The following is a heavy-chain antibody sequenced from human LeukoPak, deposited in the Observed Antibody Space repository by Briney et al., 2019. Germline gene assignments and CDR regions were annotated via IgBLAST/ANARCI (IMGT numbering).Heavy chain of an antibody. J-gene: IGHJ4*02. D-gene: IGHD6-6*01. Sequence: GGSLRLSCAASGFTFSSYAMSWVRQAPGKGLEWVSAISGSGGSTYYADSVKGRFTIPRDNSKNALYLQMNSLRAEDTAVYYCAKMRAASYYFDYWGQGTLVTVSS. V-gene: IGHV3-23*01. CDR1: GFTFSSYA. CDR2: ISGSGGST. CDR3: AKMRAASYYFDY.